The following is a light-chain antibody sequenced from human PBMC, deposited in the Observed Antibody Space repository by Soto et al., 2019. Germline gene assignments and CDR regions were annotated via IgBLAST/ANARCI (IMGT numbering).Light chain of an antibody. CDR2: GAS. CDR1: ESVGSN. CDR3: QQYSDWPRT. Sequence: MMAQSPATLSVSPGDGATLSCRASESVGSNLAWYQQKPGQSPRVLVYGASTRAPGISARFSGSGSGTEFTLTISDLQSEDSAVYYCQQYSDWPRTFGQGTKVEIK. J-gene: IGKJ1*01. V-gene: IGKV3-15*01.